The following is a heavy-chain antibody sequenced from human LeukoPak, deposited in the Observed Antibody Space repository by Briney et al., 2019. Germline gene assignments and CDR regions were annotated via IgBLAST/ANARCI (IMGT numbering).Heavy chain of an antibody. CDR1: GGSISSSNW. CDR2: IYHSGST. Sequence: SETLSLTCAVSGGSISSSNWWSWVRQPPGKGLEWIGEIYHSGSTNYNPSLKSRVTISVDNSKNHFSLNLSSVTAADTAVYYCARRYYFGSGTYYDHFDHWGQGTLVTVSS. D-gene: IGHD3-10*01. V-gene: IGHV4-4*02. CDR3: ARRYYFGSGTYYDHFDH. J-gene: IGHJ4*02.